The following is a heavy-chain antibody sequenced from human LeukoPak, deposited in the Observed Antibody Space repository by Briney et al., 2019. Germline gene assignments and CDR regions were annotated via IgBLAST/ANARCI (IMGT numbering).Heavy chain of an antibody. V-gene: IGHV1-69*01. J-gene: IGHJ3*02. CDR1: GGTFSSYA. CDR3: ARAEGYSGYVQYAFDI. Sequence: GSPVKVSCKASGGTFSSYAISWVRQAPGQGLEWMGGIIPIFGTANYAQKFQGRVTTTADESTSTAYMELSSLRSEDTAVYYCARAEGYSGYVQYAFDIWGQGTMVTVSS. CDR2: IIPIFGTA. D-gene: IGHD5-12*01.